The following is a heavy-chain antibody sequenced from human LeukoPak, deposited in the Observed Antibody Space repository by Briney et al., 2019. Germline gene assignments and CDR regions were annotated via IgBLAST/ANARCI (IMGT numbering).Heavy chain of an antibody. Sequence: SETLSLTCAVYGGCFSGYYWSWIRQPPGKGLEWIGEINHSGSTNYNPSLKSRVTISVDTSKNQFSLKLSSVTAADTAVYYCARDGGVVAASIGILDYWGQGTLVTVSS. CDR1: GGCFSGYY. CDR3: ARDGGVVAASIGILDY. J-gene: IGHJ4*02. V-gene: IGHV4-34*01. CDR2: INHSGST. D-gene: IGHD2-15*01.